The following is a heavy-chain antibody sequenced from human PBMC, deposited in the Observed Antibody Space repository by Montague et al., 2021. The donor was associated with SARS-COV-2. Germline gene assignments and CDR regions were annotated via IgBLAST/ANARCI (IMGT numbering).Heavy chain of an antibody. J-gene: IGHJ6*02. V-gene: IGHV3-74*01. CDR3: ARGWNAMDV. CDR1: GFTFNTFW. CDR2: IGTDGSST. D-gene: IGHD2-15*01. Sequence: SLRLSCAASGFTFNTFWMHRVRQVPGKGLVWVSRIGTDGSSTSYADSLKGRFTVTRDNAKNTLYLQMNSLRDDDTAVYHCARGWNAMDVWGQGTTVTVSS.